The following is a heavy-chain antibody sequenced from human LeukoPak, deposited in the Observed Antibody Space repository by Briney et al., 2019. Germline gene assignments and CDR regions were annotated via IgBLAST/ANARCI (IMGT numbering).Heavy chain of an antibody. V-gene: IGHV1-24*01. D-gene: IGHD1-26*01. J-gene: IGHJ3*02. CDR3: ATGSFYSGSYLRREAFDI. CDR2: FDPEDGET. CDR1: GYTLTELS. Sequence: ASVKVFCKVSGYTLTELSMHWVRQAPGKGLEWMGGFDPEDGETIYAQKFQGRVTMTEDTSTDTAYMELSSLRSEDTAVYYCATGSFYSGSYLRREAFDIWGQGTMVTVSS.